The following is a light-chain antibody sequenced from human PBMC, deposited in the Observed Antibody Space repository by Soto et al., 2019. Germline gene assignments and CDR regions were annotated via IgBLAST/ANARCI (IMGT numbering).Light chain of an antibody. CDR3: QQYSNWPWT. CDR2: GAS. V-gene: IGKV3-15*01. J-gene: IGKJ1*01. Sequence: EIVLMQSPGTLSLSPGERATLSCRASQTLRRTYIAWYQQKPGQAPRLLIYGASTRATGIPARFSGSGSGTEFALTISSLRSEDFAVYYCQQYSNWPWTFGQGTKVDIK. CDR1: QTLRRT.